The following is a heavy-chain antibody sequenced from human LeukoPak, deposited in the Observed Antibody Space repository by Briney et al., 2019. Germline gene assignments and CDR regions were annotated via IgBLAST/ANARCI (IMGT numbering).Heavy chain of an antibody. CDR2: ISSSSSYI. CDR1: GFTFSSYS. V-gene: IGHV3-21*01. CDR3: ARGDILTGYYLGY. D-gene: IGHD3-9*01. J-gene: IGHJ4*02. Sequence: GGSLRLSCAASGFTFSSYSMNWVRQAPGKGLEWVSSISSSSSYIYYADSVKGRFTISRDNAKNSLYLQMNSLRAEDTAVYYCARGDILTGYYLGYWGQGTLVNVSS.